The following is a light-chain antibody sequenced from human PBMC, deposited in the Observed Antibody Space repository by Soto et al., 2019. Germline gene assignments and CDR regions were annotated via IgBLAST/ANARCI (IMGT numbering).Light chain of an antibody. J-gene: IGKJ1*01. CDR3: TQPQSRLRT. CDR2: GAS. Sequence: TCSLSPSESPTHSCLASQSVTSKYVAWYQQTPGQAPRLLISGASPRATGLPARFSASGSGTDFTLTISDVQPEDLALYYCTQPQSRLRTFAQGTKVDIK. V-gene: IGKV3D-7*01. CDR1: QSVTSKY.